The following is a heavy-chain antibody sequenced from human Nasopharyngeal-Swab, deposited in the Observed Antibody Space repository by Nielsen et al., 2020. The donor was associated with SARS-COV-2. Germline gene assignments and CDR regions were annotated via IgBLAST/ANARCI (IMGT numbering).Heavy chain of an antibody. J-gene: IGHJ3*02. CDR2: INPNSGGT. V-gene: IGHV1-2*02. CDR3: AREDWKGCWVGVVISDAVDI. D-gene: IGHD3-3*01. Sequence: SVQVSCQSPGYTFTGFSMHWVRQAPEKGLEWMGLINPNSGGTTYAQKFQGRATMTRDTYISTAYMELSRLRSDDTAVYYCAREDWKGCWVGVVISDAVDIWGKGTMVTVSS. CDR1: GYTFTGFS.